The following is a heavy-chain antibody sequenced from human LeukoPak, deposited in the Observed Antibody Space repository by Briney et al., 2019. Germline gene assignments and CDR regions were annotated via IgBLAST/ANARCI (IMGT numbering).Heavy chain of an antibody. V-gene: IGHV3-15*01. CDR3: TTSEGGFGGVIAR. CDR1: GFTFSNAW. J-gene: IGHJ4*02. CDR2: KRKTDGGTT. D-gene: IGHD3-16*02. Sequence: PGGSPRLSCAASGFTFSNAWMTWVRQAPGKGLEWVGLKRKTDGGTTGYAAPVKGRFTISRDDSKNTVYLRMNSLKTEDTAVYYCTTSEGGFGGVIARWGQGTLVTVSS.